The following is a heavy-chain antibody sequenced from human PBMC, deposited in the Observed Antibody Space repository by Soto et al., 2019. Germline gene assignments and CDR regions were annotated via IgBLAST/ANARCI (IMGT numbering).Heavy chain of an antibody. J-gene: IGHJ4*02. CDR3: AKSRRSGGSCYDY. CDR2: ISDSGGST. Sequence: EVQLLGSGGGLVQPGGSLRLSCGVSGFTFSNYAMSWVRQAPGKGLEWVSGISDSGGSTYYADSVKGRFTISRDNYKNTLYLQMNSLRPEDTAVYYCAKSRRSGGSCYDYWGQGTLVTVSS. CDR1: GFTFSNYA. V-gene: IGHV3-23*01. D-gene: IGHD2-15*01.